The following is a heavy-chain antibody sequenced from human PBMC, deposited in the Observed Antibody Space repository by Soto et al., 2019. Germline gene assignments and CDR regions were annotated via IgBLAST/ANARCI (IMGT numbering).Heavy chain of an antibody. J-gene: IGHJ4*02. V-gene: IGHV4-30-4*01. CDR3: ARGPSGDKVDY. Sequence: QVQLQESGPGLVEPSQTLSLTCTVSGGSISSGDYDWSWIRQPPGKDLEWIGHIYNSGNTYSNPSLKSLVPISVDPSKNQFSLKLSSVTAADTAVYYCARGPSGDKVDYWGQGTLVTVSS. CDR1: GGSISSGDYD. D-gene: IGHD1-26*01. CDR2: IYNSGNT.